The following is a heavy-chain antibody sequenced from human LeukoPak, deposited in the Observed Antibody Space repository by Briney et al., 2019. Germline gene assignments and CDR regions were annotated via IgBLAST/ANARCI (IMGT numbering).Heavy chain of an antibody. V-gene: IGHV3-30*04. J-gene: IGHJ4*02. Sequence: GGSLRLSCAASGFTFSSYAMHWVRQASGKGLEWVAVISYDGSNKYYADSVKGRFTISRDNSKNTLYLQMNSLRAEDTAVYYCARGYYDILTPWSYWGQGTLVTVSS. D-gene: IGHD3-9*01. CDR3: ARGYYDILTPWSY. CDR2: ISYDGSNK. CDR1: GFTFSSYA.